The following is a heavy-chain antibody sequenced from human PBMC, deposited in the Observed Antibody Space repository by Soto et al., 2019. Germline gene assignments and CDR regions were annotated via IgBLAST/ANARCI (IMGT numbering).Heavy chain of an antibody. J-gene: IGHJ4*02. CDR2: AYYSEST. CDR1: GGSISSYY. D-gene: IGHD1-1*01. V-gene: IGHV4-59*05. CDR3: ARHRNWKVDY. Sequence: SETLSLTCTVSGGSISSYYWSWIRQPAGKGLEWIGSAYYSESTYYNPSLKSRVTISVDTSKNQFSLRVSSVTAADTAVYYCARHRNWKVDYWGQGTLVTVSS.